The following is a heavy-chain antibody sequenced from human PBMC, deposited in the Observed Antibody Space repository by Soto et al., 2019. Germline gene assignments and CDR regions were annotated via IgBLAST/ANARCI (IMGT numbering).Heavy chain of an antibody. D-gene: IGHD2-21*01. V-gene: IGHV3-23*01. J-gene: IGHJ4*02. CDR3: AKDAVYNDGLWLMDH. CDR2: IYGNGGGI. Sequence: GSLRLSCTASGLPHSGFAMMWVRQAPGKGLECVSGIYGNGGGIEYADSVKGRFTISRDNSKNTVYLQMTDLRADDTAVYYCAKDAVYNDGLWLMDHWGQGTQVTVSS. CDR1: GLPHSGFA.